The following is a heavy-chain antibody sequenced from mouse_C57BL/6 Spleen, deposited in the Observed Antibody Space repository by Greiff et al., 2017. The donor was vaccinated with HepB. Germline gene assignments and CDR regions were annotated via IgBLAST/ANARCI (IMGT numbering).Heavy chain of an antibody. V-gene: IGHV5-9-1*02. CDR1: GFTFSSYA. D-gene: IGHD2-1*01. CDR3: TREGNYGFAY. Sequence: EVMLVESGEGLVKPGGSLKLSCAASGFTFSSYAMSWVRQTPEKRLEWVAYISSGGDYIYYADTVKGRFTISRDNARNTLYLQMSSLKSEDTAMYYCTREGNYGFAYWGQGTLVTVSA. J-gene: IGHJ3*01. CDR2: ISSGGDYI.